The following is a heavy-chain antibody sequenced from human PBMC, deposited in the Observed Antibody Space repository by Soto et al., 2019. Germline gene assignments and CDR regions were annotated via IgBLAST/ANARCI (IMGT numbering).Heavy chain of an antibody. V-gene: IGHV1-18*01. D-gene: IGHD3-3*01. Sequence: QVQLVQSGAEVKKPGASVKVSCKASGYTFTSYGISWVRQAPGQGLEWMGWISAYTGNTNYAQKLQGRVTMTTDTATSTAYMELRSLRSDDTAVYYCARGSLEYYDFWSGWGQGENWFDPWGQGTLVTVSS. J-gene: IGHJ5*02. CDR1: GYTFTSYG. CDR2: ISAYTGNT. CDR3: ARGSLEYYDFWSGWGQGENWFDP.